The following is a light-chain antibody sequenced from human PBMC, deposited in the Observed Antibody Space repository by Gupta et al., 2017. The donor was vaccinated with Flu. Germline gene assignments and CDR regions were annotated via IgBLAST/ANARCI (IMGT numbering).Light chain of an antibody. Sequence: QSVLTQPPSVSAAPGQKVTIPRSGSRPNIGNNYVSWYQQVPGKAPKFLIYENNKRPSGIPDRFSGSKSGTSATLGITGLQTGDEADYYCATWDSSLSAVVFGGGTKVTVL. CDR3: ATWDSSLSAVV. CDR2: ENN. V-gene: IGLV1-51*02. J-gene: IGLJ2*01. CDR1: RPNIGNNY.